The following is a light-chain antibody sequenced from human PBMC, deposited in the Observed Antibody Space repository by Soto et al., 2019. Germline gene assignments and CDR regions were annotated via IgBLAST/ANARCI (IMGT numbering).Light chain of an antibody. J-gene: IGKJ5*01. Sequence: IQLTQSPSSLSASIGDIVTITFRASQGISSFLAWYQQKPGKAPKLLIYAASTLQSGIPSRFSGSGSGTDFTLTISSLQPEEFATYYCQQLNIDSYPITFGQGTRLEIK. CDR1: QGISSF. CDR3: QQLNIDSYPIT. V-gene: IGKV1-9*01. CDR2: AAS.